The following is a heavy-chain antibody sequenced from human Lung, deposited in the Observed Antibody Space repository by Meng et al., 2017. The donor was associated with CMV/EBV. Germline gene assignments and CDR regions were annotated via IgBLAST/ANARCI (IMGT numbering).Heavy chain of an antibody. Sequence: GRLLGVGGGVVQPGRSLRLSRAASGFTFSSYAMHWVRQAPGKGLEWVAVISYDGSNKYYADSVKGRFTISRDNSKNTLYLQMNSLRAEDTAVYYCARGQWHSLDYWGQGTLVTVSS. V-gene: IGHV3-30-3*01. CDR1: GFTFSSYA. CDR2: ISYDGSNK. CDR3: ARGQWHSLDY. D-gene: IGHD6-19*01. J-gene: IGHJ4*02.